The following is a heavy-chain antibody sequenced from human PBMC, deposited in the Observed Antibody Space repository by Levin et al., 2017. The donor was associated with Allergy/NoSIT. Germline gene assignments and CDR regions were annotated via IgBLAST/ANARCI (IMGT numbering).Heavy chain of an antibody. J-gene: IGHJ4*02. Sequence: GGSLRLSCKGSGYRFTTYWIGWVRQMPGKGLEWMGVIYPGDSDTRYNPSFQGQVTISADKSISTVYLQWSSLKASDTAMYYCARPPEMIRGGLNDYWGQGTQVTVSS. CDR1: GYRFTTYW. D-gene: IGHD3-10*01. CDR2: IYPGDSDT. CDR3: ARPPEMIRGGLNDY. V-gene: IGHV5-51*01.